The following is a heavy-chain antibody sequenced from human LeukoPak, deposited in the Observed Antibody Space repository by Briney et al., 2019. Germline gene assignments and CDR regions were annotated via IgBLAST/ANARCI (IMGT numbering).Heavy chain of an antibody. V-gene: IGHV3-7*01. CDR1: GFTFSSYN. D-gene: IGHD3-22*01. CDR3: ARDGYDSSGYFRY. CDR2: IKQDGSEK. J-gene: IGHJ4*02. Sequence: AGGSLRLSCAASGFTFSSYNMNWVRQAPGKGLEWVANIKQDGSEKYYVDSVKGRFTISRDNAKNSLYLQMNSLRAEDTAVYYCARDGYDSSGYFRYWGQGTLVTVSS.